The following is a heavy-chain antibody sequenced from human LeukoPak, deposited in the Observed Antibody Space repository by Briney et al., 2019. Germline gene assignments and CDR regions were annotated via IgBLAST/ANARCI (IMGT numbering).Heavy chain of an antibody. CDR1: GGTFSSYA. J-gene: IGHJ4*02. Sequence: GASVKVSCTASGGTFSSYAISWVRQAPGQGLEWMGGIIPIFGTANYAQKFQGRVTITADESTSTAYMELSSLRSEDTAVYYCARSKDSSGWLPPKYWGQGTLVTVSS. D-gene: IGHD6-19*01. V-gene: IGHV1-69*13. CDR3: ARSKDSSGWLPPKY. CDR2: IIPIFGTA.